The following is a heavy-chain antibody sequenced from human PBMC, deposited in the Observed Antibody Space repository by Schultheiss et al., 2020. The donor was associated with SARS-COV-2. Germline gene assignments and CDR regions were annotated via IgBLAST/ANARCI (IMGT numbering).Heavy chain of an antibody. D-gene: IGHD3-3*01. V-gene: IGHV3-74*01. CDR3: VRGARTTLFGAPHPSSAPD. Sequence: GGSLRLSCIVSGFTYRSYWMHWVRQVPGKGLMWVSRIKSDGSTTSYADSVKGRFTISRDNAKNTLYLQMNSLRAEDTAVYYCVRGARTTLFGAPHPSSAPDWGQGTLVTVSS. CDR2: IKSDGSTT. CDR1: GFTYRSYW. J-gene: IGHJ4*02.